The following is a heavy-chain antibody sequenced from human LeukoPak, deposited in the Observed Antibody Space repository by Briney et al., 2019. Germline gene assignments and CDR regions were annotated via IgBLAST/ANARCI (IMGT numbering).Heavy chain of an antibody. CDR2: IRGNAGTT. V-gene: IGHV3-23*01. J-gene: IGHJ3*02. CDR1: GFIFSNYA. D-gene: IGHD3-10*01. Sequence: PGGSLRLSCAASGFIFSNYAMIWVRQAPGKGLEWVSSIRGNAGTTYYADSVKGRFTIFRDNSKNTLYLQMNSLRAEDTAVYYCAKDLRLLWFGTDAFDIWGQGTMVTVSS. CDR3: AKDLRLLWFGTDAFDI.